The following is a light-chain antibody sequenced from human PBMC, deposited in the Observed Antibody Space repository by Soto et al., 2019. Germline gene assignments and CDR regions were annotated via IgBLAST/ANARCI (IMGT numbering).Light chain of an antibody. CDR1: SSNIGAGYD. V-gene: IGLV1-40*01. CDR3: QSYDSSLSGWV. Sequence: QAVVTQPPSVSGAPGQRVTISCTGSSSNIGAGYDVHWYQQLPGTAPKLLIYGNSNRPSGVPDRFSGSKSGTSASLAITGVQAEDEAADYCQSYDSSLSGWVFGGGTKLTVL. J-gene: IGLJ3*02. CDR2: GNS.